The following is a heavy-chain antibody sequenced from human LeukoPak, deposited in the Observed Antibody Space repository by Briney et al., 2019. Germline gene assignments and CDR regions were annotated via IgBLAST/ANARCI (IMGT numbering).Heavy chain of an antibody. D-gene: IGHD1-26*01. CDR2: IIPIFGTA. V-gene: IGHV1-69*13. Sequence: GASVKVSCKASGGTFSSYAISWVRQAPGQGLEWMGGIIPIFGTANYAQKFQGRVTITADESTCTAYMELSSLRSEDTAVYYCAREISIVGATCNWFDPWGQGTLVTVSS. CDR3: AREISIVGATCNWFDP. J-gene: IGHJ5*02. CDR1: GGTFSSYA.